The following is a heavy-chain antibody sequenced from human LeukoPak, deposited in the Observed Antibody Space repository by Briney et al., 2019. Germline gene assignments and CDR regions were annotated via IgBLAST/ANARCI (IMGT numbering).Heavy chain of an antibody. Sequence: GGSLRLSCAASRFTFSSYSMNWVRQAPGKGLEWVSSISSSSSYIYYADSVKGRFTISRDNAKNSLYLQMSSLRAEDTAVYYCARGYYDILTGYYLMDYWGQGTLVTVSS. D-gene: IGHD3-9*01. CDR3: ARGYYDILTGYYLMDY. CDR2: ISSSSSYI. V-gene: IGHV3-21*01. CDR1: RFTFSSYS. J-gene: IGHJ4*02.